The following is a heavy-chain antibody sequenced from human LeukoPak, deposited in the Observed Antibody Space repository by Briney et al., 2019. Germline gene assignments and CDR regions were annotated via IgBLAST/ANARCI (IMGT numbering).Heavy chain of an antibody. D-gene: IGHD5-12*01. J-gene: IGHJ4*02. V-gene: IGHV3-23*01. CDR2: ISGSGGST. Sequence: PGGTLRLSCAASGFTFSSYGMSWVRQAPGKGREWVSAISGSGGSTYYADSVKGRFTISRDNSKNTLYLQMNSLRAEDTAVYYCAKDVDGYEHRTFDYWGQGTLVTVSS. CDR3: AKDVDGYEHRTFDY. CDR1: GFTFSSYG.